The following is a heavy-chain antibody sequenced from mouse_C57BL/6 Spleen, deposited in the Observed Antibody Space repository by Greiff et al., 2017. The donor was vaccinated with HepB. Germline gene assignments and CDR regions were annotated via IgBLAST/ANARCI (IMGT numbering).Heavy chain of an antibody. D-gene: IGHD1-1*01. CDR3: TKALRDWFAY. J-gene: IGHJ3*01. CDR1: GFNIKDDY. CDR2: IDPENGDT. V-gene: IGHV14-4*01. Sequence: VQLQQSGAELVRPGASVKLSCTASGFNIKDDYMHWVKQRPEQGLEWIGWIDPENGDTEYASNFQGKATITADTSSNTAYLQLSSLTSEDTAVYYCTKALRDWFAYWGQGTLVTVSA.